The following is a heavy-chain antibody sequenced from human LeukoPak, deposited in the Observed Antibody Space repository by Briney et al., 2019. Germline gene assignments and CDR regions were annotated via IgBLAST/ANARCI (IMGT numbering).Heavy chain of an antibody. V-gene: IGHV3-23*01. J-gene: IGHJ3*02. CDR2: VSGTGGST. Sequence: PGGSLRLSCAASGFTFSNYAMSWVRQAPGKGLEWVSDVSGTGGSTYYADSVKGRFTISRDNSKNTLYLQMNSLRAEDTAVYYCARDYLYAFDIWGQGTMVTVSS. CDR3: ARDYLYAFDI. CDR1: GFTFSNYA.